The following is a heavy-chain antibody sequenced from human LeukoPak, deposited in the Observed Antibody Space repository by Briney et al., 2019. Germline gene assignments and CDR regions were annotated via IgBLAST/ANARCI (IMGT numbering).Heavy chain of an antibody. J-gene: IGHJ4*02. CDR3: ARDRQEYYDFWSGPGY. Sequence: GGSLRPSCAASGFTFSSYWMHWVRQAPGKGLVWVSRINSDGSSTSCADSVKGRFTISRDNAKNTLYLQMNSLRAEDTAVYYCARDRQEYYDFWSGPGYWGQGTLVTVSS. D-gene: IGHD3-3*01. CDR1: GFTFSSYW. V-gene: IGHV3-74*01. CDR2: INSDGSST.